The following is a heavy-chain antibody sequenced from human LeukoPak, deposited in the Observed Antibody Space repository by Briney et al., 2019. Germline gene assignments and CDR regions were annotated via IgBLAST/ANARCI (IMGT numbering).Heavy chain of an antibody. D-gene: IGHD1-7*01. CDR3: ARMNYISSGWGAPFDY. Sequence: GGSLRLSCAASGFTFSGYSMNWVRQAPGKGLEWISYIRSSGSTIYYADSMKGRFTISRDNAKNSLYLQMNSLRAEDTAVYYCARMNYISSGWGAPFDYWGQGTLVTVSS. CDR2: IRSSGSTI. J-gene: IGHJ4*02. V-gene: IGHV3-48*04. CDR1: GFTFSGYS.